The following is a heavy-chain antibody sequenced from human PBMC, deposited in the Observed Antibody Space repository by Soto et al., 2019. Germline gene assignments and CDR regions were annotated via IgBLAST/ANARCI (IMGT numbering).Heavy chain of an antibody. J-gene: IGHJ1*01. CDR1: GYTFTSYY. D-gene: IGHD3-22*01. CDR3: AREHYYDSSGYAYRGLQH. CDR2: INPSGGST. V-gene: IGHV1-46*03. Sequence: GASVKVSCKASGYTFTSYYMHWVRQAPGQGLEWMGIINPSGGSTSYAQKFQGRVTMTGDTSTSTVYMELSSLRSEDTTVYYCAREHYYDSSGYAYRGLQHWGQGTLVTVSS.